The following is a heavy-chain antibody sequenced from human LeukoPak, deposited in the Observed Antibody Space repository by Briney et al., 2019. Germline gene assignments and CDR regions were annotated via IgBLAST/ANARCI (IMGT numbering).Heavy chain of an antibody. D-gene: IGHD6-19*01. Sequence: ASVKVSCKASGYTFTGYYMHWVRQAPGQGLEWMGWINPNSGGTNYAQKFQGRVTMTRDTSISTAYMELSRLRSDDTAVYYCARDLEVAGYYYYYGMDVWGQGTTVTASS. J-gene: IGHJ6*02. CDR1: GYTFTGYY. CDR3: ARDLEVAGYYYYYGMDV. CDR2: INPNSGGT. V-gene: IGHV1-2*02.